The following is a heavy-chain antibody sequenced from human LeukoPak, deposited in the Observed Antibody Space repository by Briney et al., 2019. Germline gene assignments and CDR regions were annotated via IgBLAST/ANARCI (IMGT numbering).Heavy chain of an antibody. D-gene: IGHD1-1*01. CDR2: ISYDGGNK. J-gene: IGHJ4*02. V-gene: IGHV3-30*04. CDR1: GFTFSSYA. CDR3: ARDPLGTRPGFDY. Sequence: GGSLRLSCAASGFTFSSYAMHWVRQAPGKGLEWVAVISYDGGNKYYADSVKGRFTISRDNSKNTLYLQMNSLRAEDTAVYHCARDPLGTRPGFDYWGQGTLVTVSS.